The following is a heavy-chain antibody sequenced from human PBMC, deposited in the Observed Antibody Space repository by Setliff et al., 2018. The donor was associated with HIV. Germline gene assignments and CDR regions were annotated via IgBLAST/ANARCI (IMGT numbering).Heavy chain of an antibody. CDR2: IIPMYNIP. V-gene: IGHV1-69*13. CDR1: GGTLSNYV. Sequence: ASVKVSCKTSGGTLSNYVITWVRQAPGQGLEWMGMIIPMYNIPAYAQKFQGRVTFTADESTSTAYMELSSLSSEDTAVYYCARDQTGVAATAFGGGSAWSDEGFDIWGQGTMVTVSS. D-gene: IGHD6-19*01. CDR3: ARDQTGVAATAFGGGSAWSDEGFDI. J-gene: IGHJ3*02.